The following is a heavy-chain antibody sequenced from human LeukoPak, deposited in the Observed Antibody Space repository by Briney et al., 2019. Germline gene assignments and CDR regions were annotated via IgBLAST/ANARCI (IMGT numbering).Heavy chain of an antibody. CDR2: IYHSGST. CDR3: ARYMVRGVIYPLNDAFDI. V-gene: IGHV4-38-2*01. J-gene: IGHJ3*02. CDR1: GYSISSGYY. Sequence: SETLSLTCAVSGYSISSGYYWGWIRQPPGKGLEWIGSIYHSGSTYYNPSLKSRVTISVDTSKNQFSLKLSSVTAADTAVYYCARYMVRGVIYPLNDAFDIWGQGTMVTVS. D-gene: IGHD3-10*01.